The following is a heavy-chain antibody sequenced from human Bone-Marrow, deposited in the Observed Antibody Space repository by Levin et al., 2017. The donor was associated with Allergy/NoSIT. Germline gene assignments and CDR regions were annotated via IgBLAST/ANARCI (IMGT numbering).Heavy chain of an antibody. J-gene: IGHJ4*02. CDR2: INSDGRST. Sequence: PGESLKISCAASGFTFSSYWMHWVRQAPGKGLVWVSRINSDGRSTSYADSVKGRFTISRDNAKNTVYLQMNSLRAEDTAVYYCASGIGAGETDYWGQGTLVTVSS. CDR3: ASGIGAGETDY. V-gene: IGHV3-74*01. D-gene: IGHD3-10*01. CDR1: GFTFSSYW.